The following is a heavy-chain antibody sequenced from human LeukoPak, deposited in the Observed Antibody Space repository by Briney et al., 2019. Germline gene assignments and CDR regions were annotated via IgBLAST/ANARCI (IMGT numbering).Heavy chain of an antibody. CDR2: INHSGST. CDR1: GGSFSGYY. J-gene: IGHJ4*02. D-gene: IGHD2-15*01. V-gene: IGHV4-34*01. CDR3: ARGLRSGGSCCFDY. Sequence: KPSETLSLTCAAYGGSFSGYYWSWIRQPPGKGLEWIGEINHSGSTNYNPSLKSRVTISVDTSKNQFSLKLSSVTAADTAVYHCARGLRSGGSCCFDYWGQGTLVTVSS.